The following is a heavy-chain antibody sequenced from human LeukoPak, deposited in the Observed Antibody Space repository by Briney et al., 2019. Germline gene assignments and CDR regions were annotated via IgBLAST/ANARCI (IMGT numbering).Heavy chain of an antibody. V-gene: IGHV3-48*04. J-gene: IGHJ4*02. CDR3: AREICGSDCYSTFDY. D-gene: IGHD2-21*02. Sequence: PGGSLRLSCAASGYTFSTYSMNWGRQPPGKGLGWGSYISSSSFTIHYADSVKGRFAISRDNAQSSLYLQMNSLRAEDTAVYYCAREICGSDCYSTFDYWGQGALVTVSS. CDR2: ISSSSFTI. CDR1: GYTFSTYS.